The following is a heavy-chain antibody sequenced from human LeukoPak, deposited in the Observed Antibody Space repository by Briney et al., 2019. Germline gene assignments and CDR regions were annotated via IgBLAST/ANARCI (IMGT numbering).Heavy chain of an antibody. D-gene: IGHD1-1*01. CDR2: ISDDGRNK. Sequence: PGGSLRLSCAASGFTFSNYAIHWVRQAPGKGLEWVAVISDDGRNKKYADSVRGRFTISRDDSNNTLYLQMNSLRAEDTGVYYCAKDRETTASGTFDYWGQGTLVTVSS. CDR1: GFTFSNYA. CDR3: AKDRETTASGTFDY. J-gene: IGHJ4*02. V-gene: IGHV3-30*04.